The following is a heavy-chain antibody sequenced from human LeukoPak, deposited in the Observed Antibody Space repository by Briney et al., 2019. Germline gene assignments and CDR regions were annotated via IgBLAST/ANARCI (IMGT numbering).Heavy chain of an antibody. CDR1: GFTFSSYG. CDR2: ISGSGGST. V-gene: IGHV3-23*01. D-gene: IGHD1-26*01. J-gene: IGHJ4*02. Sequence: GGSLRLSCAASGFTFSSYGMHWVRQAPGKGLEWVSAISGSGGSTYYADSVKGRFTISRDNSKNTLYLQMNSLRAEDTAVYYCAKDLGWELSGFDYWGQGTLVTVSS. CDR3: AKDLGWELSGFDY.